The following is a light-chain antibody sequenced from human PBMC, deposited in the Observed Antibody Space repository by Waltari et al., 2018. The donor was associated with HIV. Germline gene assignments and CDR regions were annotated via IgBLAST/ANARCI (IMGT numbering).Light chain of an antibody. V-gene: IGLV1-44*01. CDR1: TSNIGSNV. J-gene: IGLJ2*01. CDR2: NKI. CDR3: ATWDDRQNGVV. Sequence: QSVLTQPPSASGTPGQRVTISCSGSTSNIGSNVVTWYQHLPGTAPQLLICNKIERPSGVPDRFSGARSGTSAALAISGRQSDDEADYYCATWDDRQNGVVFGGGTKLTVL.